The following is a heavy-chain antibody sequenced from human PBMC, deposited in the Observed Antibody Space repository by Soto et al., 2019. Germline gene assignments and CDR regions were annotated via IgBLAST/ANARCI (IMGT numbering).Heavy chain of an antibody. V-gene: IGHV3-11*01. CDR1: GFTFGDYY. D-gene: IGHD3-22*01. J-gene: IGHJ6*02. CDR2: ISSSGSTI. Sequence: GGSLRLSCAASGFTFGDYYMSWIRQAPGKGLEWVSYISSSGSTIYYADSVKGRFTISRDNAKNSLYLQMNSLRAEDTAVYYCARDSMIVVTTTRYYGMDVWGQGTTVTVSS. CDR3: ARDSMIVVTTTRYYGMDV.